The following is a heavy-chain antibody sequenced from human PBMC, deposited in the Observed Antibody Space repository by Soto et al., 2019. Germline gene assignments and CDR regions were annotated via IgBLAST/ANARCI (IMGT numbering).Heavy chain of an antibody. Sequence: GASVKVSCKASGGTFSSYAISWVRQAPGQGLEWMGGIIPTFGTANYAQKFQGRVTITADKSTSTAYMELSSLRSEDTAVYYCAREKGQGNWNYVRWFDTWGQGTLVTVSS. V-gene: IGHV1-69*06. CDR3: AREKGQGNWNYVRWFDT. D-gene: IGHD1-7*01. CDR1: GGTFSSYA. CDR2: IIPTFGTA. J-gene: IGHJ5*02.